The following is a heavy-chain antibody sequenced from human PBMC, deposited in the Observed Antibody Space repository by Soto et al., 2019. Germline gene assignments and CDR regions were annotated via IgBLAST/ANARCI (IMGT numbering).Heavy chain of an antibody. CDR1: GGSISSYY. V-gene: IGHV4-4*07. CDR3: ARGLTHYDFWSGYHRDYYYGMDV. CDR2: IYTSGST. D-gene: IGHD3-3*01. Sequence: SETLSLTCSVSGGSISSYYWSWIRQPAGKGLEWIGRIYTSGSTNYNPSLKSRVTMSVDTSKNQFSLKLSSVTAADTAVYYCARGLTHYDFWSGYHRDYYYGMDVWGQGTTVP. J-gene: IGHJ6*02.